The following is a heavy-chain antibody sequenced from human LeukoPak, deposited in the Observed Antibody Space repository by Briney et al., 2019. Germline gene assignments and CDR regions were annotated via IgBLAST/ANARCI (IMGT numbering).Heavy chain of an antibody. Sequence: GGSLRLSCEASGFTVSSNYMSWVRQAPGKGLEWVSVLYSNGREYYADSVKGRFTIARDNSKNTLYLQMNNLRAEDTAVYYCARVLYGSWSYYPPSWGQGTLVTVSS. CDR3: ARVLYGSWSYYPPS. D-gene: IGHD3-10*01. V-gene: IGHV3-66*01. CDR2: LYSNGRE. J-gene: IGHJ5*02. CDR1: GFTVSSNY.